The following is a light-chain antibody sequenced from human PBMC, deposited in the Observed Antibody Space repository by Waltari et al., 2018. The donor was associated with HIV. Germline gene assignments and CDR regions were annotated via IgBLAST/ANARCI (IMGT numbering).Light chain of an antibody. V-gene: IGKV1-6*01. CDR3: LQDYNYPYS. Sequence: AIQLTQSPSSLSASVVDRVTITCPASQGIRNDLGWYQQKPGKAPKLLIYAASSLQSGVPSRFSGSGSGTEFTLTISSLQPEDFATYYCLQDYNYPYSVGQGTKLEIK. CDR2: AAS. CDR1: QGIRND. J-gene: IGKJ2*03.